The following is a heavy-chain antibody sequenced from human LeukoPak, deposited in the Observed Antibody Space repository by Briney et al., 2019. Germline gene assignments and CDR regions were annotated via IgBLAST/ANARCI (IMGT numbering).Heavy chain of an antibody. CDR3: TTAVYSSGWYFPDY. D-gene: IGHD6-19*01. CDR1: GFTFSNAW. V-gene: IGHV3-15*01. Sequence: PGGSLRLSCAASGFTFSNAWMSWVRQAPGKGLEWVGRIKSKTVGATTDCAAPVKGRFTISRDDSKNTLYLEMNSLRTEDTAVYYCTTAVYSSGWYFPDYWGQGTLVTVSS. CDR2: IKSKTVGATT. J-gene: IGHJ4*02.